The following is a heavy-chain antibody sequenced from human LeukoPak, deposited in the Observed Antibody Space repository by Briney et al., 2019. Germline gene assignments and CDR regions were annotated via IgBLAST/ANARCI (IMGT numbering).Heavy chain of an antibody. CDR2: IYTSGST. D-gene: IGHD6-13*01. J-gene: IGHJ4*02. CDR3: GRDRFITAAGTFDY. CDR1: GGSISSYY. V-gene: IGHV4-4*07. Sequence: SETLSLTCTASGGSISSYYWIWVRQPAGKGLECIGRIYTSGSTYYNPSLKSRFTMSVGTSKNQFSLKLSSSTAADTGVYYRGRDRFITAAGTFDYWGRGTLVTVSS.